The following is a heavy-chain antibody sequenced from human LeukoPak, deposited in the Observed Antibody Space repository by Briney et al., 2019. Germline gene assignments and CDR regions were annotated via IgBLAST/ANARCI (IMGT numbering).Heavy chain of an antibody. CDR1: GGSFSGYY. V-gene: IGHV4-34*01. Sequence: SETLSLTCAVYGGSFSGYYWSWIRQPPGKGLEWIGEINHSGSTNYNPSLKSRVTISVDTSKNQFSLKLSSVTAADTAVYYCAREGRISRNYYYYMDVWGKGTTVIVSS. CDR3: AREGRISRNYYYYMDV. D-gene: IGHD2/OR15-2a*01. J-gene: IGHJ6*03. CDR2: INHSGST.